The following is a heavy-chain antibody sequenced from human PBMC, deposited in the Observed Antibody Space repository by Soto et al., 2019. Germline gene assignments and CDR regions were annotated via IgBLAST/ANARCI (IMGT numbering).Heavy chain of an antibody. CDR2: ISGSGSGT. CDR3: AKEGRYYYDSSGEFDH. D-gene: IGHD3-22*01. J-gene: IGHJ4*02. Sequence: TGGSLRLSCATSGFTFTTYAMSWVRQAPGKGPEWVSGISGSGSGTYYADSVKGRFTISRDMSRNTVYLRMNSLRADDTAVYYCAKEGRYYYDSSGEFDHWGQGALVTSPQ. CDR1: GFTFTTYA. V-gene: IGHV3-23*01.